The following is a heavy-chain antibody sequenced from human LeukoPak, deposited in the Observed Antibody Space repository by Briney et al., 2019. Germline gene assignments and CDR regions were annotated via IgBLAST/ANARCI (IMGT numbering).Heavy chain of an antibody. D-gene: IGHD3-16*02. CDR2: IYYSGST. Sequence: PSETLSLTCTVSGGSISSYYWSWIRQPPGKGLEWIGYIYYSGSTNYNPSLKSRVTISVDTSKNQFSLKLSSVTAADTAVYYCARGNMITFGGVIVMVWFDPWGQGTLVTVSS. V-gene: IGHV4-59*01. CDR1: GGSISSYY. CDR3: ARGNMITFGGVIVMVWFDP. J-gene: IGHJ5*02.